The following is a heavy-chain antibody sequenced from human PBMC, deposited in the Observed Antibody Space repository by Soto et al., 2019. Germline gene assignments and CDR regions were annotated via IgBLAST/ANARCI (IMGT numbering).Heavy chain of an antibody. J-gene: IGHJ4*02. Sequence: AASVKGYCKGAGYTLTRDPVGWGRQAPGQRLEWMGWINAGNGNTKYSQKFQGRVTITRDTSARTAYMELSSLRSEDTALYYCGREQWLGGAYRRKRSMVTVSS. CDR2: INAGNGNT. D-gene: IGHD6-19*01. CDR1: GYTLTRDP. V-gene: IGHV1-3*01. CDR3: GREQWLGGAY.